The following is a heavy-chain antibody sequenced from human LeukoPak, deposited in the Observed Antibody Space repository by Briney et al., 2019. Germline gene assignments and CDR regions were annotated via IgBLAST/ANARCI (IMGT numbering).Heavy chain of an antibody. CDR3: VSHETPYYYIDV. CDR1: SHSITNNYF. J-gene: IGHJ6*03. Sequence: SETLSLTCTVSSHSITNNYFGWIRQSPGKGLEWIGSISQRQITHYSPSLRSRVTVSRETSNKQFSLRLTSVTAGDTAIYYCVSHETPYYYIDVWGKGTPVTISS. V-gene: IGHV4-38-2*02. CDR2: ISQRQIT.